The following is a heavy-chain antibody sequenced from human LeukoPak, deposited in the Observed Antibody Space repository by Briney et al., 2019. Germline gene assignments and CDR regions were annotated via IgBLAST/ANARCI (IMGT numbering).Heavy chain of an antibody. CDR3: ATQHTLWSPLDC. D-gene: IGHD3-10*01. CDR1: GFTFSYYE. Sequence: GGSLRLSCAASGFTFSYYEMSWVRQAPGKGLEWVSYIDNSGNTIYYADSMKGRFTISRDNAKNSLYLQMNSLRAEDTAVYYCATQHTLWSPLDCWGQGTLVTVSS. J-gene: IGHJ4*02. CDR2: IDNSGNTI. V-gene: IGHV3-48*03.